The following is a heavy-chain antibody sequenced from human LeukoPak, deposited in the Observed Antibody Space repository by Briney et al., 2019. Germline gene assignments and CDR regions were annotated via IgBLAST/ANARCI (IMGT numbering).Heavy chain of an antibody. CDR2: ISSSSSYI. V-gene: IGHV3-21*01. CDR1: GFTFSSYS. D-gene: IGHD4-23*01. Sequence: PGGSLRLSCAASGFTFSSYSMNWVRQAPGKGLEWVSSISSSSSYIYYADSVKGRLTISRDNAKNSLYLQMNSLRAEDTAVYYCARGETTVVTPWSIDYWGQGTLVTVSS. J-gene: IGHJ4*02. CDR3: ARGETTVVTPWSIDY.